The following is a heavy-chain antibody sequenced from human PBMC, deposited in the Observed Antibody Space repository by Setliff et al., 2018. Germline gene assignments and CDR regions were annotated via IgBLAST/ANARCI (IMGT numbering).Heavy chain of an antibody. Sequence: VASVKVSCKASGYTLSNSILSWVRQAPGQGLEWVGWISAYNGKTYSAQKFQDRVTLTTHTSTNMGYLELRDLGSDDTAVYYCLRLVRYCTKIACQATSGDEVWGLGTLVTVSS. CDR2: ISAYNGKT. J-gene: IGHJ4*02. D-gene: IGHD2-8*01. V-gene: IGHV1-18*01. CDR1: GYTLSNSI. CDR3: LRLVRYCTKIACQATSGDEV.